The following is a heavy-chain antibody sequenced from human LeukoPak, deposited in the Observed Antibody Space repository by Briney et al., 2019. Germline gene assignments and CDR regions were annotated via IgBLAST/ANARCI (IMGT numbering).Heavy chain of an antibody. CDR3: ARRLYDFWSGYYTNGGYFDY. CDR1: GYGFTNYW. Sequence: GEWLQSSCKGSGYGFTNYWIGWVRPVPGKGRGWMGIIYPGDSDTRYSPSFQGQVTISADKSISTAYLQWSSLKASDTAMYYCARRLYDFWSGYYTNGGYFDYWGQGTLVTVSS. D-gene: IGHD3-3*01. J-gene: IGHJ4*02. CDR2: IYPGDSDT. V-gene: IGHV5-51*01.